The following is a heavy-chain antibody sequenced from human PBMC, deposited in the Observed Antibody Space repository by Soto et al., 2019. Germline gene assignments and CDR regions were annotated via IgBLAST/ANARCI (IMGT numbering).Heavy chain of an antibody. V-gene: IGHV3-20*01. CDR3: ARDHYGDYLYYFDY. CDR1: GFTFDDYG. D-gene: IGHD4-17*01. Sequence: EVQLVESGGGVVRPGGSLRLSCAASGFTFDDYGMSWVRQAPGKGLEWVSGINWNGGSTGYADSVKGRFTISRDNAKTSLYLQMNSLRAEDTALYHCARDHYGDYLYYFDYWGQGTLVTVSS. CDR2: INWNGGST. J-gene: IGHJ4*02.